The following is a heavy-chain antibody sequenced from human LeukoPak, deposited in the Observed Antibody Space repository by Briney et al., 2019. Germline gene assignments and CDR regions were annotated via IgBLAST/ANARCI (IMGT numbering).Heavy chain of an antibody. CDR3: TKGYLDSVGHPFDY. Sequence: ASVKVSCKTSGYTFTGYYMHWVRQAPGQGLEWMGWINPHSGDTNYAQKFQGRVTMARDSSITTAYMDLSRLRSDDTAMYYCTKGYLDSVGHPFDYWGQGTLVTVSA. J-gene: IGHJ4*02. CDR2: INPHSGDT. V-gene: IGHV1-2*02. CDR1: GYTFTGYY. D-gene: IGHD2-2*03.